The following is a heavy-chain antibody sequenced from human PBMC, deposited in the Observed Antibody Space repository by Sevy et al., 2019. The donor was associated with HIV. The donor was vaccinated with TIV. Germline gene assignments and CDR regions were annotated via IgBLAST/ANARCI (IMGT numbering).Heavy chain of an antibody. CDR3: ARANHGEVVTAYSNYYFDY. CDR2: IYYSGST. CDR1: GGSISSGDYY. V-gene: IGHV4-30-4*01. J-gene: IGHJ4*02. Sequence: SETLSLTCTVSGGSISSGDYYWSWIRQPTGKGLEWIGYIYYSGSTYYNPSLKSRVTISVDTSKNQFSLKLSSVTAADTAVYYCARANHGEVVTAYSNYYFDYWGQGTLVTVSS. D-gene: IGHD2-21*02.